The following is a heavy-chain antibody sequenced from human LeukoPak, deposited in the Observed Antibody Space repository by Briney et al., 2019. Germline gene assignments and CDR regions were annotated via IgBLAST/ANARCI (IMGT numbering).Heavy chain of an antibody. D-gene: IGHD5-24*01. V-gene: IGHV1-46*01. CDR1: GYTLTIYY. J-gene: IGHJ6*02. CDR2: INPSGGST. Sequence: GAAVKDSCKASGYTLTIYYLHWVRQAPGPRLEWIAIINPSGGSTSHAQRFHGRVTMTRDTSASTVYMELSSLRSEDTAVYYCASFYKHGMDVWGQGTTVTVSS. CDR3: ASFYKHGMDV.